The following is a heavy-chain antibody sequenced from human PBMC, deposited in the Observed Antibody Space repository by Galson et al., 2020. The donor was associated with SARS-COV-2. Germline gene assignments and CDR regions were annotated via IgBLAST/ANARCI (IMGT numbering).Heavy chain of an antibody. J-gene: IGHJ4*02. CDR3: ARRFHRDGYNYEIDY. Sequence: GESLKISCKGSGYSFTNYWIGWVHQMPGKGLEWMGIIYPDDSDTRYSPSFQGQVTISADNSISTAYLQWSSLKASDTAMYYCARRFHRDGYNYEIDYWGQGTLVTVSS. CDR2: IYPDDSDT. D-gene: IGHD5-12*01. V-gene: IGHV5-51*07. CDR1: GYSFTNYW.